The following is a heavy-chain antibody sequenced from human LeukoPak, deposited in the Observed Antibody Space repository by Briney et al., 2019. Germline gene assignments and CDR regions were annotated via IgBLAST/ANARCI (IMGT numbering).Heavy chain of an antibody. V-gene: IGHV4-61*01. CDR1: GYSISTAYY. CDR2: IYYSGST. D-gene: IGHD3-10*01. CDR3: ARVSVGYYGSGSYYTLDY. J-gene: IGHJ4*02. Sequence: SETLSLTCAVSGYSISTAYYWGWIRQPPGKGLEWIGYIYYSGSTNYNPSLKSRVTISVDTSKNQFSLKLSSVTAADTAVYYCARVSVGYYGSGSYYTLDYWGQGTLVTVSS.